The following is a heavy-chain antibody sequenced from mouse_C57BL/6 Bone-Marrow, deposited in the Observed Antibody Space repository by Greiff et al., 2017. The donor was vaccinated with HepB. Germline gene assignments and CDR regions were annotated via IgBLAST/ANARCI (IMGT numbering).Heavy chain of an antibody. V-gene: IGHV5-9-1*02. CDR3: TRAHYYGSSYGFDY. CDR2: ISSGGDYI. D-gene: IGHD1-1*01. Sequence: EVKLMESGEGLVKPGGSLKLSCAASGFTFSSYAMSWVRQTPEKRLEWVAYISSGGDYIYYADTVKGRFTISRDNARNTLYLQMSSLKSEDTAMYYCTRAHYYGSSYGFDYWGQGTTLTVSS. CDR1: GFTFSSYA. J-gene: IGHJ2*01.